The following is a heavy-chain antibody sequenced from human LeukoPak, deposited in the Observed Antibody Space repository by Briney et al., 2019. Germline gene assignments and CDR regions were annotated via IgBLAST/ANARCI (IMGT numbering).Heavy chain of an antibody. Sequence: AGSLRLSCAASGFTFSSYWTHWVRQAPGEGLVWVSRINTDGTTTTYADSVKGRFTISRDNAKNTLYLQMNSLGAEDTAVYYCARDPWGYRAGVMDLWGQGTLLTVSS. J-gene: IGHJ4*02. CDR1: GFTFSSYW. CDR2: INTDGTTT. V-gene: IGHV3-74*01. CDR3: ARDPWGYRAGVMDL. D-gene: IGHD5-18*01.